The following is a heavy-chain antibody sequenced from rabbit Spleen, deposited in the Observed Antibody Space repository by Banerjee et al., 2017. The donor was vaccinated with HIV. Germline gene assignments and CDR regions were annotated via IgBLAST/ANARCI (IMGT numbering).Heavy chain of an antibody. V-gene: IGHV1S45*01. J-gene: IGHJ4*01. CDR3: ARDLVGVIGWNFYL. D-gene: IGHD1-1*01. Sequence: QEQLVESGGGLVQPGGSLKLSCNASGFDISSYGVSWVRQAPGKGLEWIACINAITGKAVYASWAKGRFTFSKTSSTTVTLRMTSLTAAARAAYFCARDLVGVIGWNFYLWGPGTLVTVS. CDR2: INAITGKA. CDR1: GFDISSYG.